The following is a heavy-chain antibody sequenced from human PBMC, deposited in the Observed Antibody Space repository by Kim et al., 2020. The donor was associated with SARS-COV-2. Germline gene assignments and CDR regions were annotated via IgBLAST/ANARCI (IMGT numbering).Heavy chain of an antibody. Sequence: GGSLRLSCAASGFTFSSYGMHWVRQAPGKGLEWVAVIWYDGSNKYYADSVKGRFTISRDNSKNTLYLQMNSLRAEDTAVYYCARAVAPSYEKSNSVGYWGQGTLVTVSS. V-gene: IGHV3-33*01. J-gene: IGHJ4*02. CDR2: IWYDGSNK. CDR3: ARAVAPSYEKSNSVGY. D-gene: IGHD4-4*01. CDR1: GFTFSSYG.